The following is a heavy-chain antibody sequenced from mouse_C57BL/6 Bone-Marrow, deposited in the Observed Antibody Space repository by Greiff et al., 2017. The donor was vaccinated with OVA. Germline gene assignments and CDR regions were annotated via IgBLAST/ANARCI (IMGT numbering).Heavy chain of an antibody. J-gene: IGHJ4*01. CDR1: GYSITSDY. D-gene: IGHD2-5*01. CDR3: ARHSKAYYYAMDY. V-gene: IGHV3-8*01. CDR2: ISYSGST. Sequence: EVKLMESGPGLAKPSQTLSLTCSVTGYSITSDYWNWIRKFPGNKLEYMGYISYSGSTYYNPSLKSRISITRDTSKNQYYLQLNSVTTEDTATYYCARHSKAYYYAMDYWGQGTSVTVSS.